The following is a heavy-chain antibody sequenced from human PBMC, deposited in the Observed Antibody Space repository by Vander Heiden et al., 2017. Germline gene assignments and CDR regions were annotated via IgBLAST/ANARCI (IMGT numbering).Heavy chain of an antibody. D-gene: IGHD6-13*01. V-gene: IGHV1-18*01. CDR2: ISPYNGNT. CDR3: ARDTKPYSSTWYWFDP. CDR1: GYTFTPYG. Sequence: QVQLVQSGAEVREPGASVKVSCKASGYTFTPYGISWVRQTPGQGLEWMGWISPYNGNTNNAQKLQGRVTMTTDTSTSTAYMELRSLRSDDTAVYYCARDTKPYSSTWYWFDPWGQGTLVTVSS. J-gene: IGHJ5*02.